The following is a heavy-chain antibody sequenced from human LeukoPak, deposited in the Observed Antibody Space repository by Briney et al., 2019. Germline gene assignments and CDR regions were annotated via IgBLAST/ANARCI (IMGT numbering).Heavy chain of an antibody. CDR2: IYYSGST. J-gene: IGHJ5*02. D-gene: IGHD3-10*01. CDR3: ARGPYYGSGSSFDP. V-gene: IGHV4-59*01. Sequence: SETLSLTCTVSGGSISSYYWSWIRQSPGKGLEWIGYIYYSGSTNYNPSLKSRVTISVDTSKNQFSLKLSSVTAADTAVYYCARGPYYGSGSSFDPWGQGTLVTVSS. CDR1: GGSISSYY.